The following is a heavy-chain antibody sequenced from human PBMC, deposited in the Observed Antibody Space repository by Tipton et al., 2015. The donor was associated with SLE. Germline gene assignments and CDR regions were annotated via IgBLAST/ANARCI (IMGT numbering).Heavy chain of an antibody. CDR2: ITWDSGST. J-gene: IGHJ6*02. V-gene: IGHV3-9*01. D-gene: IGHD3-10*01. CDR3: ARRVGSYYGMDV. CDR1: GFRFGDYA. Sequence: SLRLSCAVSGFRFGDYAMHWVRQAPGKGLEWVSAITWDSGSTVYADSVKGRFTVSRDNAKNSLYLELNILRTEDTAVYYCARRVGSYYGMDVWGQGTTVTVSS.